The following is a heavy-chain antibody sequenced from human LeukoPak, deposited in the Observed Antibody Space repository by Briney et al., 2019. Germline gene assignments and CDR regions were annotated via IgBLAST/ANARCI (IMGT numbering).Heavy chain of an antibody. J-gene: IGHJ6*03. CDR1: GYTFTGYY. CDR2: INPNSGGT. D-gene: IGHD2-15*01. Sequence: ASVKVSCKASGYTFTGYYMHWVRQAPGQGLEWMGWINPNSGGTNYAQEFQGRVTMTRDTSISTAYMELSSLRSEDTAVYYCARGTRYCSGGSCYYMDVWGKGTTVTVSS. V-gene: IGHV1-2*02. CDR3: ARGTRYCSGGSCYYMDV.